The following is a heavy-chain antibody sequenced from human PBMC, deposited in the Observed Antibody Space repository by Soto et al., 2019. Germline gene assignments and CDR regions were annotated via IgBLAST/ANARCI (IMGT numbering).Heavy chain of an antibody. D-gene: IGHD6-19*01. CDR2: IIPIFGTA. J-gene: IGHJ5*02. V-gene: IGHV1-69*01. Sequence: QVQLVQSGAEVKKPGSSVKVSCKASGGTFSSYAISWVRQAPGQGLEWMGGIIPIFGTANYAQKFQGRVTITADESTSTAYMELSSLRSEETAVYYCARRRSSGSGVLGWFDPWGQGTLVTVSS. CDR3: ARRRSSGSGVLGWFDP. CDR1: GGTFSSYA.